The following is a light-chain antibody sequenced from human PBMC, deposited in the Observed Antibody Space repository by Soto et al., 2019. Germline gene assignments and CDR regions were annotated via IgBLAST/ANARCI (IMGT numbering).Light chain of an antibody. CDR3: QSYGGSLTVV. Sequence: QSVLTQPPSVSGAPGQRVTISCTGSSSNIGAGYDVHWYQQLPGTAPKLLIYDNSNRPSGVPDRFSGSKSGTSASLAITGLQAEDEADYYCQSYGGSLTVVFGGGTKVTVL. CDR2: DNS. J-gene: IGLJ2*01. V-gene: IGLV1-40*01. CDR1: SSNIGAGYD.